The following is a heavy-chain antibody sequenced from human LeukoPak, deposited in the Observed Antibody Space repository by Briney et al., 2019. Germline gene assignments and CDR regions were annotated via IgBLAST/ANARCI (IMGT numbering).Heavy chain of an antibody. J-gene: IGHJ4*02. D-gene: IGHD6-13*01. V-gene: IGHV1-3*01. CDR1: GYTFTSYT. Sequence: ASVTVSCKCSGYTFTSYTMHWVCQAPGQRLEWMGWFNAGNGNTKYSQKFQGRVTITRDTSASTAYMELSSLRSEDTAVYYCARFPGIAAAGGHWGQGTLVTVSS. CDR2: FNAGNGNT. CDR3: ARFPGIAAAGGH.